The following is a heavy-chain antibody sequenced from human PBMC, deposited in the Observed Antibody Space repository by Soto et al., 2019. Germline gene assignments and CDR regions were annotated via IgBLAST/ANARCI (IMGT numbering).Heavy chain of an antibody. CDR3: TTQGFGGLHGLVDV. CDR2: VFYDGYT. J-gene: IGHJ6*02. D-gene: IGHD3-10*01. V-gene: IGHV4-39*03. CDR1: GDSISGSPYF. Sequence: SETLSLTCTVSGDSISGSPYFWGWIRQPPGKRLEWIGSVFYDGYTLYTPSLRSRVTISVDTSKNQFSLKLSSVTAADTAVYYCTTQGFGGLHGLVDVWGQGTTVTVSS.